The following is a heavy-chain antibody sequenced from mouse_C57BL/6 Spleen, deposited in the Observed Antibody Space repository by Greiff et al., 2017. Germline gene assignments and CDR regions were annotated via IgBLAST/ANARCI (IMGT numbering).Heavy chain of an antibody. Sequence: EVQLQQSGPELVQPGASVKISCKASGYSFTDYNMNWVKQSNGKSLEWIGVINPNYGTTSYNQKFKGKATLTVDQSSSTAYMQLNSLTSEDSAVYYCAKVYSKRYYAMDYWGQGTSVTVSS. CDR1: GYSFTDYN. J-gene: IGHJ4*01. CDR2: INPNYGTT. V-gene: IGHV1-39*01. CDR3: AKVYSKRYYAMDY. D-gene: IGHD2-5*01.